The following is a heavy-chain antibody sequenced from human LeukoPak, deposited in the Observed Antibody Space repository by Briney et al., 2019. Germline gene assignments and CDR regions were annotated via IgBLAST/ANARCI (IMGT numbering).Heavy chain of an antibody. D-gene: IGHD3-22*01. CDR2: IYSGGST. CDR3: ARALPDYYYDSSGYYQYYFDY. V-gene: IGHV3-53*01. J-gene: IGHJ4*02. Sequence: GGSLRLSCAASGFTVSSKYMSWVRQAPGKGLEWGSVIYSGGSTSYADSVKGGFTISRDNSKNTLYLQMNSLRAEDTAVYYCARALPDYYYDSSGYYQYYFDYWGQGTLVTVSS. CDR1: GFTVSSKY.